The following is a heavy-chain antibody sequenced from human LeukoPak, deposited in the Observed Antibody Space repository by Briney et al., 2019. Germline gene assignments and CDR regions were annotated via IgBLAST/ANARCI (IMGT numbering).Heavy chain of an antibody. V-gene: IGHV2-5*01. CDR3: AHSVIVGSTLGYFDY. D-gene: IGHD1-26*01. CDR1: GFSLSTSGVG. Sequence: SGPTLVNPTQTLTLTCTFSGFSLSTSGVGVGWIRQPPGKALEWLALIYSNDDKRYSPSLKTRLTITKDTSKNQVVLTVTNMDPVDTATYSCAHSVIVGSTLGYFDYWGQGTLVTVSS. J-gene: IGHJ4*02. CDR2: IYSNDDK.